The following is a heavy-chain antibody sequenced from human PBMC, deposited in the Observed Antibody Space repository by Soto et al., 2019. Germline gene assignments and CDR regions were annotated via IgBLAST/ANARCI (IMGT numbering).Heavy chain of an antibody. CDR2: ISNDGEKK. J-gene: IGHJ4*02. CDR1: GFTFSGHA. CDR3: ARERIRWDLDY. Sequence: GGSLRLSCEASGFTFSGHAMLWVRQAPGKGLEWVAVISNDGEKKSYADSVKGRFTISRDNSKNTVYMQMNSLRGEDTAVYYCARERIRWDLDYWGQGTLVTVSS. D-gene: IGHD2-15*01. V-gene: IGHV3-30*04.